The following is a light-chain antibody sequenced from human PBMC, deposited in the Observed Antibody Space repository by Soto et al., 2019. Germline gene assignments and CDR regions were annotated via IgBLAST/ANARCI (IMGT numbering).Light chain of an antibody. Sequence: QSALTQPASVSGSPGQSITISCTGTSSDVGAYNYVSWYQQHPGKAPKLIIYEVSDRPSGVSNRFSGSKSGNTASLTISGLQAEDEADYYCCSCAGGYLCMFGGGTKLTVL. CDR3: CSCAGGYLCM. V-gene: IGLV2-14*03. CDR2: EVS. CDR1: SSDVGAYNY. J-gene: IGLJ3*02.